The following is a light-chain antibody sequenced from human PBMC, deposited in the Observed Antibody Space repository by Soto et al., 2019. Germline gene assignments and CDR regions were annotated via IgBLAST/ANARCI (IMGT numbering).Light chain of an antibody. V-gene: IGLV3-21*02. CDR2: DDS. J-gene: IGLJ2*01. CDR1: NIGSNR. Sequence: SYELTQPPSVSVAPGQTVTITCGGNNIGSNRVHWYQQKPGQAPVVIVSDDSDRPSGIPERISGSNSGKTASLTISRVEVGDEADYYCQVWDTSADYRGVVFGAGTKLTVL. CDR3: QVWDTSADYRGVV.